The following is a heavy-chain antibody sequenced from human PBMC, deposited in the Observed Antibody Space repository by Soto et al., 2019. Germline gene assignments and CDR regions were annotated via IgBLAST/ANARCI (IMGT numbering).Heavy chain of an antibody. J-gene: IGHJ5*02. Sequence: QVQLQESGPGLVEPSQTLALVCSVSGDPLSYGGYYWSWVRQSPGKALEWIGVVYHTGATYYRPALESRVTMAVDMSKKEFSLKLTSVTAADTATYDCAREGHSSWEWLYPWGQGILVTGSS. CDR3: AREGHSSWEWLYP. CDR2: VYHTGAT. V-gene: IGHV4-31*03. D-gene: IGHD1-26*01. CDR1: GDPLSYGGYY.